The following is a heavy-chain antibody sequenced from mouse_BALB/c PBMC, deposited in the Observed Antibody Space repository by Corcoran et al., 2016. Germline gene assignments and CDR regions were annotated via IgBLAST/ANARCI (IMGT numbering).Heavy chain of an antibody. CDR3: AKWDWYFDV. Sequence: VRLQQSGAELVKPGASVKLSCTASGFNIKDTYMHWVKQRPEQGLEWIGRIDPANGNTKYDPKFQGKTTITAETSSNTAYLQLSSLTSEDTAVYYCAKWDWYFDVWGAGTTVTVSS. V-gene: IGHV14-3*02. D-gene: IGHD1-3*01. CDR1: GFNIKDTY. J-gene: IGHJ1*01. CDR2: IDPANGNT.